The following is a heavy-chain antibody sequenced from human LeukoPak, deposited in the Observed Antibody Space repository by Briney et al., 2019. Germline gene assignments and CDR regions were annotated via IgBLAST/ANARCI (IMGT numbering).Heavy chain of an antibody. V-gene: IGHV3-74*01. CDR2: INTDGSST. D-gene: IGHD1-7*01. Sequence: GGSLRLSCAASGFTFSSYWMHWVRQAPGKGLVWVSRINTDGSSTSYADSVKGRFTISRDNAKNTLYLQMNSLRAEDTAVYYCARENKGDWNYFRDEGKFDYWGQGTLVTVSS. CDR1: GFTFSSYW. CDR3: ARENKGDWNYFRDEGKFDY. J-gene: IGHJ4*02.